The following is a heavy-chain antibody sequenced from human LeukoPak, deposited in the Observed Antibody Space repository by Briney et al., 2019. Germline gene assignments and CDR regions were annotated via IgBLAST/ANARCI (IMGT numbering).Heavy chain of an antibody. J-gene: IGHJ4*02. CDR2: IYYTGST. CDR3: ARLYCTRTSCHLDF. Sequence: SETLSLTCTVSGGSFNTVSYYWSWIRQPPGKGLEWIGYIYYTGSTNSNPSLKSRVTISLDTSKNQFSLKLNSVTAADTALYYCARLYCTRTSCHLDFWGQGTLVTVSS. CDR1: GGSFNTVSYY. V-gene: IGHV4-61*01. D-gene: IGHD2-2*01.